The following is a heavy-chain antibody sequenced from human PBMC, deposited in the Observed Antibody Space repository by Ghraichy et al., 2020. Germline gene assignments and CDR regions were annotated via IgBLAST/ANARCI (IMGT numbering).Heavy chain of an antibody. V-gene: IGHV3-9*01. J-gene: IGHJ4*02. CDR3: AKNVGPMVGATSFDY. CDR2: ITWNSGNI. Sequence: GGSLRLSCAASGFTFDDYAMHWVRQAPGKGLEWVSGITWNSGNIGYADSVKGRFTISRDNAKNSLYLQMNSLRAEDTALYYCAKNVGPMVGATSFDYWGQGAMVTVSS. D-gene: IGHD1-26*01. CDR1: GFTFDDYA.